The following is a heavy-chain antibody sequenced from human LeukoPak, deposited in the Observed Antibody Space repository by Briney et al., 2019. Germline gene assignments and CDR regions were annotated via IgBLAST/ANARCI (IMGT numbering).Heavy chain of an antibody. J-gene: IGHJ6*02. D-gene: IGHD5-18*01. CDR1: GFTFISSA. Sequence: SVKVSCKASGFTFISSAVQWVRQARGQRLEWIGWIVVGSGNTNYAQKFQERVTITRDMSTSTAYMELSSLRSEDTAVYYCAAGYSYGPPDYYYGMDVWGQGTTVTVSS. V-gene: IGHV1-58*01. CDR2: IVVGSGNT. CDR3: AAGYSYGPPDYYYGMDV.